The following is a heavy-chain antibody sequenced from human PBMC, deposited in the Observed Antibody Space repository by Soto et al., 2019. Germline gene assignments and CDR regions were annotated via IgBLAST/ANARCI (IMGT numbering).Heavy chain of an antibody. D-gene: IGHD3-22*01. CDR2: IYHSGTT. J-gene: IGHJ6*01. CDR1: AGSISSTNW. V-gene: IGHV4-4*02. Sequence: PSETLSLTCAVSAGSISSTNWWTWVGQSPGKGLEWIGEIYHSGTTNYNPSLTSRVTLSVDKSNNQFSLKLTSVTAADTAVYYCARTSYSDSSGYYGMDVWGQGTTVT. CDR3: ARTSYSDSSGYYGMDV.